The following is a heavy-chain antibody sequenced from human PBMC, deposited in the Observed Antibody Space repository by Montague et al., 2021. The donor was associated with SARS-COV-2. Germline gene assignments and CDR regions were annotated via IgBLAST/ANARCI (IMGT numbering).Heavy chain of an antibody. D-gene: IGHD1-20*01. Sequence: SETLSLTCTVSGGSILSSSYYWGWIRQPPGIVLEWIGGIYYSGSTYYNPSLKSRVTISVDTSKNQFSLKLSSVTAADTAVYYCARRVTGTTVHYYYYGMDVWGQGTTVTVSS. CDR2: IYYSGST. CDR1: GGSILSSSYY. J-gene: IGHJ6*02. V-gene: IGHV4-39*01. CDR3: ARRVTGTTVHYYYYGMDV.